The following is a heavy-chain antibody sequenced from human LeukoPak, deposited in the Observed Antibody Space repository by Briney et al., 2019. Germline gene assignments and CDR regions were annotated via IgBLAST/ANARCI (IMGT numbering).Heavy chain of an antibody. D-gene: IGHD6-6*01. CDR2: IFYSGST. V-gene: IGHV4-59*01. J-gene: IGHJ3*02. CDR1: GGSINSYY. Sequence: SETLSLTCTVSGGSINSYYGSWIRQPPGKGLEWIGYIFYSGSTNYNPSLKSRVTISVDTSKNQFSLKLNSVTAADTAVYYCARGGQLSDAFDIWGQGTMVTVSS. CDR3: ARGGQLSDAFDI.